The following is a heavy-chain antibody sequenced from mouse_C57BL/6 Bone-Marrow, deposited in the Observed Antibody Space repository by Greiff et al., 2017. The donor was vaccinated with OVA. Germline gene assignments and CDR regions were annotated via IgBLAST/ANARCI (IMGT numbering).Heavy chain of an antibody. J-gene: IGHJ2*01. CDR3: NYYGNYFDY. CDR1: GFNIKDDY. D-gene: IGHD2-1*01. CDR2: IDPENGDT. V-gene: IGHV14-4*01. Sequence: EVKLVESGAELVRPGASVKLSCTASGFNIKDDYMHWVKQRPEQGLEWIGWIDPENGDTEYASKFQGKATITADTSSNTAYLQLSSLTSEDTAVYYCNYYGNYFDYWGQGTTLTVSS.